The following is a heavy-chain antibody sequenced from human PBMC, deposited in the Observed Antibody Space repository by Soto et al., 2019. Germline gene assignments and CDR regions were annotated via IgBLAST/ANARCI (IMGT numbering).Heavy chain of an antibody. J-gene: IGHJ4*02. D-gene: IGHD3-9*01. CDR3: VREDDKVRPDSGFDY. CDR2: INGRGNYI. V-gene: IGHV3-21*01. CDR1: GFTFSTYT. Sequence: GGSLRLSCASSGFTFSTYTMNWGRQAPGKGLEWVSSINGRGNYIYYAESVKGRFTISRDNAKNSLYLQMDRLRAEDTALYYFVREDDKVRPDSGFDYWGLGALVTVSS.